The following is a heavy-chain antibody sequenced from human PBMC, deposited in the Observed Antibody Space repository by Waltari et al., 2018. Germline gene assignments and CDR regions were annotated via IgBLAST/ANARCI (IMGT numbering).Heavy chain of an antibody. D-gene: IGHD1-26*01. J-gene: IGHJ5*02. CDR3: ARVGQDWFDP. CDR1: GGSISSYY. Sequence: QVQLQASGPGLVKPSETLSLTCTVSGGSISSYYWSWIRQPPGKGLEWIGYIYYSGSTNYNPSHKSRVTISVDTSKNQFSLKLSSVTAADTAVYYCARVGQDWFDPWGQGTLVTVSS. V-gene: IGHV4-59*01. CDR2: IYYSGST.